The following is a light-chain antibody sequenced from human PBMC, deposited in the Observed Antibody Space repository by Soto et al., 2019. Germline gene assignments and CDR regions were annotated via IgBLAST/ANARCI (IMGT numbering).Light chain of an antibody. V-gene: IGKV3-20*01. Sequence: EIVLTQSPGALSLSPGERVTLSCRASQSVSRSYLGWYQQKPGQSPRLLIYGASSRATGIPDRFSGSGSGTDFNLTISRLEAEDFAVYYCHHYDTSVWMFGQGTKVEIK. J-gene: IGKJ1*01. CDR3: HHYDTSVWM. CDR2: GAS. CDR1: QSVSRSY.